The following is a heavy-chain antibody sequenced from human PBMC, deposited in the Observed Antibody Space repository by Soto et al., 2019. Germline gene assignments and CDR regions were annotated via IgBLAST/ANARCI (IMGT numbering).Heavy chain of an antibody. Sequence: SVKVSCKASGGTFSSYTISWVRQAPGQGLEWMGRIIPILGIANYAQKFQGRVTITADKSTSTAYMELSSLRSEDTAVYYCARAQRKSDDRAGMDVWGQGITVTVS. CDR2: IIPILGIA. V-gene: IGHV1-69*02. J-gene: IGHJ6*02. D-gene: IGHD1-1*01. CDR3: ARAQRKSDDRAGMDV. CDR1: GGTFSSYT.